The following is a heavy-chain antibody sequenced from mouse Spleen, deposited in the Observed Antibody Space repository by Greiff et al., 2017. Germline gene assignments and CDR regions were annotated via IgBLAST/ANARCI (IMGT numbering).Heavy chain of an antibody. CDR1: GYAFSSYW. V-gene: IGHV1-80*01. D-gene: IGHD1-1*01. J-gene: IGHJ1*03. Sequence: QVQLQQSGAELVKPGASVKISCKASGYAFSSYWMNWVKQRPGKGLEWIGQIYPGDGDTNYNGKFKGKATLTADKSSSTAYMQLSSLTSEDSAVYFCARNWITTGYWYFDVWGTGTTVTVSS. CDR3: ARNWITTGYWYFDV. CDR2: IYPGDGDT.